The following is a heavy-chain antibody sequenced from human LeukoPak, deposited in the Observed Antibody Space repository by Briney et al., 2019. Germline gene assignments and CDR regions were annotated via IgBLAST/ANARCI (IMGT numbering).Heavy chain of an antibody. CDR1: GFTFSSYW. CDR3: ATLPPYYDFWSGPIPYFDY. V-gene: IGHV3-7*01. CDR2: IKQDGSEK. D-gene: IGHD3-3*01. J-gene: IGHJ4*02. Sequence: GGSLRLSCAASGFTFSSYWMSWVRQAPGKGLEWVANIKQDGSEKYYVDSVKGRFTISRDNAKNSLYRQMTSLRAEDTAVYYWATLPPYYDFWSGPIPYFDYWGQGTLVTVSS.